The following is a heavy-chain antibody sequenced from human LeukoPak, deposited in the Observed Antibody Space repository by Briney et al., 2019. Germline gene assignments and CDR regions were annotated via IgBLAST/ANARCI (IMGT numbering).Heavy chain of an antibody. V-gene: IGHV1-2*07. J-gene: IGHJ4*02. D-gene: IGHD2-15*01. CDR3: ARDREDIVVVVAATNGVDY. Sequence: ASVKVSCKASGYTFTGYYMYWVRQPPGQGRKWMGWINPNSGGTNYAHKYKGRVTMTRDTPISTAYMELSRLRSDDTAVYYCARDREDIVVVVAATNGVDYWGQGTLVTVSS. CDR2: INPNSGGT. CDR1: GYTFTGYY.